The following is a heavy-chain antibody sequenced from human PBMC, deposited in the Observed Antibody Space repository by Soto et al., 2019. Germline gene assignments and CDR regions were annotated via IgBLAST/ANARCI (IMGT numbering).Heavy chain of an antibody. CDR3: ARSWFGHKVHWLDS. CDR1: GDSVSSNSAG. Sequence: PSQTLSLTCGISGDSVSSNSAGWSWIRQSPSRGLEWLGRTYYRSKWYYDYAVSVKGRITINPDTSKNQFSLQLNSVTPDDTAVYSWARSWFGHKVHWLDSWGKETLFTVSS. J-gene: IGHJ5*01. V-gene: IGHV6-1*01. CDR2: TYYRSKWYY. D-gene: IGHD3-16*01.